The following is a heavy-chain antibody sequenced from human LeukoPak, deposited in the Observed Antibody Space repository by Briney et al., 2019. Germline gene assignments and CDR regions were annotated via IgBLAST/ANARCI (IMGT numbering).Heavy chain of an antibody. D-gene: IGHD6-19*01. J-gene: IGHJ4*02. CDR2: ISSNGGST. CDR3: VKDGPQEQWLVRGYYFDY. V-gene: IGHV3-64D*06. Sequence: PGGSLRLSCSASGFTFSSYAMHWVRQAPGKGLEYVSAISSNGGSTYYADSVKGRFTISRDNSKNTLYRQMSSLRAEDTAVYYCVKDGPQEQWLVRGYYFDYWGQGTLVTVSS. CDR1: GFTFSSYA.